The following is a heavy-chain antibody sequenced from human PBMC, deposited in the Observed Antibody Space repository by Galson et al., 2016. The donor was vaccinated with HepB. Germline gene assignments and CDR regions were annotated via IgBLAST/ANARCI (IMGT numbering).Heavy chain of an antibody. CDR1: GFSFSSFA. CDR2: ISGRGGST. Sequence: SLRLSCAGSGFSFSSFAMSWVRQAPGKGLQWVSTISGRGGSTYYADSVKGRFTISRDNIKKSLFLEMNSLRAGDTGVYYCARVGTWIHQYFYYMDVWGKGTTVTASS. V-gene: IGHV3-23*01. J-gene: IGHJ6*03. CDR3: ARVGTWIHQYFYYMDV. D-gene: IGHD5-18*01.